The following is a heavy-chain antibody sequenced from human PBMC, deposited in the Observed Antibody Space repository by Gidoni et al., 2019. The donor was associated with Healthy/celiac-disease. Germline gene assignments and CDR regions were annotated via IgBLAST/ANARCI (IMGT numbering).Heavy chain of an antibody. J-gene: IGHJ6*02. CDR2: ISGSGGST. CDR3: AKDQVPAAMGDYYYYYYGMDV. Sequence: EVQLVESGGGLVQPGGSLRLSCAASGFTFSSYAMSWVRQAPGKGLEWVSAISGSGGSTYYADSVKGRFTISRDNSKNTLYLQMNSLRAEDTAVYYCAKDQVPAAMGDYYYYYYGMDVWGQGTTVTVSS. CDR1: GFTFSSYA. D-gene: IGHD2-2*01. V-gene: IGHV3-23*04.